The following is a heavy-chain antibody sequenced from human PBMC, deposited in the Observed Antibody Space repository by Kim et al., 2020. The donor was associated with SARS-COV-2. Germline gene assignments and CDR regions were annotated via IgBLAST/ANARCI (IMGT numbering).Heavy chain of an antibody. V-gene: IGHV4-39*01. D-gene: IGHD3-3*01. CDR3: ARHPIFWSGYYAPDY. Sequence: PSLKSRVTISVDTSKTQFSLKLSSVTAADTAVYYCARHPIFWSGYYAPDYWGQGTLVTVSS. J-gene: IGHJ4*02.